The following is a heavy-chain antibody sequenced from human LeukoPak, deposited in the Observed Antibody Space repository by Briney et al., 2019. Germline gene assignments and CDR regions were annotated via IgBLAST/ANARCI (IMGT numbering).Heavy chain of an antibody. CDR1: GYSISSGYY. CDR3: ARVPPPGTGIDY. V-gene: IGHV4-61*01. Sequence: SETLSLTCTVSGYSISSGYYWGWIRQPPGKGLEWIGYIYYSGSTNYNPSLKSRVTISVDTSKNQFSLKLSSVTAADTAVYYCARVPPPGTGIDYWGQGTLVTVSS. D-gene: IGHD1-26*01. CDR2: IYYSGST. J-gene: IGHJ4*02.